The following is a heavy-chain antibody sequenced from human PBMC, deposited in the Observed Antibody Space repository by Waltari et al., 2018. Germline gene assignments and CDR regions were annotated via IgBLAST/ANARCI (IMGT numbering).Heavy chain of an antibody. CDR2: FDPEDGET. J-gene: IGHJ5*02. CDR1: GYTLTELS. Sequence: QVQLVQSGAEVKKPGASVKVSCKVSGYTLTELSMHWVRQAPGKGLEGMGGFDPEDGETIYAQKFQGRVTMTEDTSTDTAYMELSSLRSEDTAVYYCATALPGSGYSSGWFDPWGQGTLVTVSS. V-gene: IGHV1-24*01. CDR3: ATALPGSGYSSGWFDP. D-gene: IGHD3-22*01.